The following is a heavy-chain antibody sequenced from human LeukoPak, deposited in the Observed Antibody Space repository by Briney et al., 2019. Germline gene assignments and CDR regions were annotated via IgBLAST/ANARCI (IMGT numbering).Heavy chain of an antibody. CDR2: IRQDGSEK. CDR1: GFTFSTYW. V-gene: IGHV3-7*01. D-gene: IGHD2-2*01. Sequence: PGGSLRLSCAASGFTFSTYWMSWVRQAPGKGLEWVATIRQDGSEKHYVDSVEGRFTISRDNAKNSLYLQMNSLRAEDTAVYYCARGGCSSTSCSFDYWGQGTLVTVSS. CDR3: ARGGCSSTSCSFDY. J-gene: IGHJ4*02.